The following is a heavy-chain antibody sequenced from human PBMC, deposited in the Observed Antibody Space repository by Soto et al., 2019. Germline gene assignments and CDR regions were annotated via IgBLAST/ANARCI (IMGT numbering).Heavy chain of an antibody. D-gene: IGHD3-16*01. J-gene: IGHJ5*02. V-gene: IGHV1-2*02. CDR1: GYTFTGYY. CDR3: ARDLRAASVWFDP. CDR2: INPNSGGT. Sequence: ASVKVSCKASGYTFTGYYMHWVRQAPGQGLEWMGWINPNSGGTNYAQKFQGRVTMTRDTSISTAYMELSRLRSDDTAVYYCARDLRAASVWFDPWGQGTLVTVSS.